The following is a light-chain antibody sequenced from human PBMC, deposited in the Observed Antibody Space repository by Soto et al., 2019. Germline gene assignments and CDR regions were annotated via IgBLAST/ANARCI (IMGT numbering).Light chain of an antibody. CDR2: GAS. Sequence: EIVMTQSAATLSVSPGERATLSCRVRQSVSSNLAWYRQKPGQAPRLLIYGASTRATGIPARFSGSGSGTEFTLTISSLQSEDLAVYYCQHYNKWPPESIFGQGTKLEIK. CDR1: QSVSSN. V-gene: IGKV3-15*01. CDR3: QHYNKWPPESI. J-gene: IGKJ2*01.